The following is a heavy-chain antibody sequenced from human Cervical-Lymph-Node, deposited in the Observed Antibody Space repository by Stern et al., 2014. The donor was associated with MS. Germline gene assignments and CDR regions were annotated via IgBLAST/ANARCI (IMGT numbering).Heavy chain of an antibody. CDR3: VRDWSHGFDY. CDR2: NGGSSSTV. CDR1: GFTFSSYS. Sequence: EMQLVESGGGLVQPGGSLRLSCAASGFTFSSYSMNWVRQAPGKGLEWISYNGGSSSTVSYAGSVKGRFTISRDNAKNSLYLQMNSLRAEDTAVYYCVRDWSHGFDYWGQGILVTVSS. D-gene: IGHD1-1*01. V-gene: IGHV3-48*01. J-gene: IGHJ4*02.